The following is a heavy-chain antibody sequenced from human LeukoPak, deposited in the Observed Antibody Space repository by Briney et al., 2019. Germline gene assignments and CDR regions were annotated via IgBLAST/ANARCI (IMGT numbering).Heavy chain of an antibody. CDR3: ARGGGLDV. CDR1: GFTFSSYW. J-gene: IGHJ6*02. CDR2: INHNGNVN. V-gene: IGHV3-7*03. D-gene: IGHD3-16*01. Sequence: GGSLRLSCAASGFTFSSYWMNWARQAPGKGLEWVASINHNGNVNHYVDSVKGRFTIPRDNAKNSLYLQMSNLRAEDTAVYFCARGGGLDVWGQGATVTVSS.